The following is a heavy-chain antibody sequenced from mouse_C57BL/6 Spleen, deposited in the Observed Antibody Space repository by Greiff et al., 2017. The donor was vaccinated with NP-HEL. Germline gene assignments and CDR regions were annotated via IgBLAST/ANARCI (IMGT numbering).Heavy chain of an antibody. J-gene: IGHJ2*01. CDR1: GFTFSSYA. D-gene: IGHD1-1*01. CDR2: ISDGGSYT. Sequence: EVMLVESGGGLVKPGGSLKLSCAASGFTFSSYAMSWVRQTPEKRLEWVATISDGGSYTYYPDNVKGRFTISRDNAKNNLYLQMSHLKSEDTAMYYCARDPHSTTVASYYFDYWGQGTTLTVSS. V-gene: IGHV5-4*01. CDR3: ARDPHSTTVASYYFDY.